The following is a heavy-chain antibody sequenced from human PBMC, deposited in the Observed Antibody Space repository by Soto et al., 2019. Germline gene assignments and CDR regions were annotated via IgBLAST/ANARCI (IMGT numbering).Heavy chain of an antibody. CDR1: GFTFSSYG. D-gene: IGHD3-16*01. V-gene: IGHV3-30*18. J-gene: IGHJ6*02. CDR3: AKASYAGDHYGMDV. CDR2: ISYDGSNK. Sequence: QVQLVESGGGVVQPGRSLRLSCAASGFTFSSYGMHWVRQAPGKGLEWVAVISYDGSNKYYADSVKGRFAISRDNSKNTLYLQMNSLRAEDTAVYYCAKASYAGDHYGMDVWGQGTTVTVSS.